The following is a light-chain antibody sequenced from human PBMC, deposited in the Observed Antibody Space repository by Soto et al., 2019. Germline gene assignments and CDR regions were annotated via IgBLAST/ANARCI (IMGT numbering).Light chain of an antibody. CDR3: LLVYSGIVV. V-gene: IGLV7-46*01. CDR2: DTT. J-gene: IGLJ2*01. CDR1: TGAVTSGHY. Sequence: QAVVTQEPSLTVSPGGTVTLTCGSSTGAVTSGHYPYWFQQKPGQAPKTLIYDTTNKHSWSPARFSGSLLGGKAALTLSGAQPEDEADYYCLLVYSGIVVFGGVTKLTVL.